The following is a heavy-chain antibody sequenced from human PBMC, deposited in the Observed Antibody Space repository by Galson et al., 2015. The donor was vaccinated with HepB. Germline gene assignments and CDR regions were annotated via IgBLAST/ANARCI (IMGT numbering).Heavy chain of an antibody. CDR1: GFTFSNFA. CDR2: ILYDDSSK. J-gene: IGHJ4*02. V-gene: IGHV3-30*04. Sequence: SLRLSCAASGFTFSNFALHWVRQAPGKGLEWVAIILYDDSSKFYADSVRGRFTVSRDNSKNTLYLQMDSLRTEDTAVYYCARDRATYGDNWNYFDYWGQGTLVTVSS. D-gene: IGHD1-1*01. CDR3: ARDRATYGDNWNYFDY.